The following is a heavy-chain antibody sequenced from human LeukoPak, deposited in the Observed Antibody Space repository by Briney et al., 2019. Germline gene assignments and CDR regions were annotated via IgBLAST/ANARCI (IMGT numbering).Heavy chain of an antibody. CDR2: IIPIFGTA. CDR1: GGTFSSYA. D-gene: IGHD6-13*01. V-gene: IGHV1-69*05. CDR3: ARVSSSWYETSWFDP. J-gene: IGHJ5*02. Sequence: SVKVPCKASGGTFSSYAISWVRQAPGQGLEWMGGIIPIFGTANYAQKFQGRVTITTDESTSTAYMELSSLRSEDTAVYYCARVSSSWYETSWFDPWGQGTLVTVSS.